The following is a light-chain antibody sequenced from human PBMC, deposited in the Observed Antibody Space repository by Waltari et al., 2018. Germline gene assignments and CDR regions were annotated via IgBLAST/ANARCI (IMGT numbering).Light chain of an antibody. CDR3: SSYAGSSKGV. CDR2: AVS. Sequence: QSALTQPASVSGSPGQSITISCTGTSSDVGKYKRVSWYQQPPGKAPKLMIYAVSKRPSGVSDRFSGSKSGDMASLTISGLQPEDEAEYFCSSYAGSSKGVFGGGTKVTVL. V-gene: IGLV2-23*02. CDR1: SSDVGKYKR. J-gene: IGLJ2*01.